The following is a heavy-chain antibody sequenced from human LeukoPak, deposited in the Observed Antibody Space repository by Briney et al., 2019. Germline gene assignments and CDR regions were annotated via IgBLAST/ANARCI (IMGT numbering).Heavy chain of an antibody. CDR2: ISSSSGTI. D-gene: IGHD5-18*01. CDR3: ARALGYSYGYAVDY. V-gene: IGHV3-48*01. J-gene: IGHJ4*02. CDR1: GFIFSNYN. Sequence: GGSLRLSCAASGFIFSNYNMNWVRQTPGKGLERLSYISSSSGTIYYADSVKGRFTISGDNAKNSLYLQMNSLRAEDTAVYYCARALGYSYGYAVDYRGQGTLVTVSS.